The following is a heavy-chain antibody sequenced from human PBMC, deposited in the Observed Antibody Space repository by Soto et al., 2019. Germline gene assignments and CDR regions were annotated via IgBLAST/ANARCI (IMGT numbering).Heavy chain of an antibody. Sequence: ASVKVSCKASGGTFSSYAISWVRQAPGQGLEWMGGIIPIFGTANYAQKFQGRVTITADESTAPAYMELRSLRSEETAVYYCAGTYYYDSSGWTPFDYWGQGTLVTVSS. CDR3: AGTYYYDSSGWTPFDY. CDR1: GGTFSSYA. CDR2: IIPIFGTA. V-gene: IGHV1-69*13. J-gene: IGHJ4*02. D-gene: IGHD3-22*01.